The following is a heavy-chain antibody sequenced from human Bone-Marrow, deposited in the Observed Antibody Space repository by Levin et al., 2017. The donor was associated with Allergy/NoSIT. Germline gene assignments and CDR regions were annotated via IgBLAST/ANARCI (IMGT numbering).Heavy chain of an antibody. CDR1: GFTFTNAW. CDR3: CTEGAHCSGCACYVLPIYYGVDG. J-gene: IGHJ6*02. Sequence: SGGSLRLSCAASGFTFTNAWLSWVRQAPGQGLEWVGRIKSRNDGGTTDYAAPVKGRFIIAKAVTKNMLYLQMNSLKTQDTAVYYCCTEGAHCSGCACYVLPIYYGVDGSGQATPVTVSS. CDR2: IKSRNDGGTT. V-gene: IGHV3-15*01. D-gene: IGHD2-15*01.